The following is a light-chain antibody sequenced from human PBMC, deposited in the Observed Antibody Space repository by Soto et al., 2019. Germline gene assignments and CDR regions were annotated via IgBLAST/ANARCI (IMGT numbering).Light chain of an antibody. J-gene: IGKJ1*01. CDR1: QSISSN. CDR3: QQSYSTPPWT. CDR2: AAS. V-gene: IGKV1-39*01. Sequence: DIQMTQSPSTLSASVGDRVTITCRASQSISSNLNWYQQKPGKAPKLLIDAASSLQSGVPSRFSGSGSGTDLTLTISSLQPEDFATYYCQQSYSTPPWTFGQGTKVDIK.